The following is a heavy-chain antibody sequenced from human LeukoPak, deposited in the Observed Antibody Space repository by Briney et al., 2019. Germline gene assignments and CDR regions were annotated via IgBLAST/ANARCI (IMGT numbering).Heavy chain of an antibody. CDR3: AHSSGYAYGLDS. J-gene: IGHJ4*02. CDR2: ISSSSSYI. D-gene: IGHD5-12*01. V-gene: IGHV3-21*01. CDR1: GFTFSSYS. Sequence: GGSLRLSCAASGFTFSSYSMSWVRQAPGKGLEWVSSISSSSSYIYYADSVRGRFTISRDNAKNSLYLQMNSLRAEDTALYYCAHSSGYAYGLDSWGQGTLVTVSS.